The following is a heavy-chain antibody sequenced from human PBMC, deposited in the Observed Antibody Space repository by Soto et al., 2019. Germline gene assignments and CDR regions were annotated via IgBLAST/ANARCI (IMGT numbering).Heavy chain of an antibody. CDR2: IYYSGST. D-gene: IGHD1-26*01. CDR3: ARGGATTPVDYYYYGMDV. V-gene: IGHV4-59*01. Sequence: XETLSLTCTVSGCSISSYYWSWIRQPPGKGLEWIGYIYYSGSTNYNPSLKSRATISVDTSKNQFSLKLSSVTAADTAVYYCARGGATTPVDYYYYGMDVWGQGTAVTVSS. J-gene: IGHJ6*02. CDR1: GCSISSYY.